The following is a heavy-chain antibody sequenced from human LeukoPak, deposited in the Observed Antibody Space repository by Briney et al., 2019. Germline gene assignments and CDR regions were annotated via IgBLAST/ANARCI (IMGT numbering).Heavy chain of an antibody. CDR2: IWFDGTNK. CDR3: AKDQNIAARPCPSDY. V-gene: IGHV3-33*06. J-gene: IGHJ4*02. CDR1: GFTFSSYG. Sequence: GGSLRLSCAASGFTFSSYGMHWVRQAPGKGLEWVAVIWFDGTNKYYADSVKGRFTISRDNSKNTLYLQMNSLRVDDTAVYYCAKDQNIAARPCPSDYWGQGTLITVSS. D-gene: IGHD6-6*01.